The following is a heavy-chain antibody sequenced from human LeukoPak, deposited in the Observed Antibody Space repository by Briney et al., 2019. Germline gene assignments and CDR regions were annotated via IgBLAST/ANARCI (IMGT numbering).Heavy chain of an antibody. J-gene: IGHJ6*04. V-gene: IGHV1-58*01. CDR3: AAAPGYCSSTSCHHYYYYGMDV. Sequence: SVKVSCKASGFTFTSSAVQWVRQARGQRLEWIGWIVVGSGNTNYAQKFQERVTITRDMSTSTAYMELSSLRSEDTAVYHCAAAPGYCSSTSCHHYYYYGMDVWGKGTTVTVSS. D-gene: IGHD2-2*01. CDR2: IVVGSGNT. CDR1: GFTFTSSA.